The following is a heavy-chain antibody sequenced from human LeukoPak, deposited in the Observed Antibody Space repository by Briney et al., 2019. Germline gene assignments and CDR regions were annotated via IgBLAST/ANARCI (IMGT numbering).Heavy chain of an antibody. CDR2: LSGSGGST. J-gene: IGHJ4*02. Sequence: QSGGSLRLSCAVSGITLSNYGMTWVRQAPGKGLEWVAGLSGSGGSTNYADSVKGRFTISRDNAKNTLYLQMNSLRAEDTAVYFCAKRGAVIRVILVGFHKEAYYFDSWGQGVLVTVSS. CDR3: AKRGAVIRVILVGFHKEAYYFDS. V-gene: IGHV3-23*01. D-gene: IGHD3-22*01. CDR1: GITLSNYG.